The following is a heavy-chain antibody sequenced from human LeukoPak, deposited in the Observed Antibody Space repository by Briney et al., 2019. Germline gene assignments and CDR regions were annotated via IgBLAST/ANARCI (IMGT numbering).Heavy chain of an antibody. D-gene: IGHD3-9*01. CDR2: IYYTGST. V-gene: IGHV4-59*12. CDR1: GDSISSDY. CDR3: ARRGSRYFDWYYYFDY. Sequence: PSETLSLTCAVSGDSISSDYWSWVRQPPGKGLEWIGYIYYTGSTNYNPSLKSRVTISVDTSKNQFSLKLSSVTAADTAVYYCARRGSRYFDWYYYFDYWGQGTLVTVSS. J-gene: IGHJ4*02.